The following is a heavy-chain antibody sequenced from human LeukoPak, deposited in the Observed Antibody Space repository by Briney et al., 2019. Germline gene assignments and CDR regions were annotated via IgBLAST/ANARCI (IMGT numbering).Heavy chain of an antibody. J-gene: IGHJ5*02. Sequence: SETLSLTCSVSGGSIRSYWSWIRQPAGKGLEWIGRIYGSGSTDYNPSLKSRVTMSIDTSKNQFSLNLISVTAADTAVYYCARDSGTTGEVKFDPWGQGTLVTVSS. D-gene: IGHD3-10*01. CDR2: IYGSGST. CDR1: GGSIRSY. V-gene: IGHV4-4*07. CDR3: ARDSGTTGEVKFDP.